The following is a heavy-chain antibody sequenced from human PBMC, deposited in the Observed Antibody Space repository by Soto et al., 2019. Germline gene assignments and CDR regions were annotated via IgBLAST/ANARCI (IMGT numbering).Heavy chain of an antibody. D-gene: IGHD2-15*01. CDR1: GFTFSSYG. Sequence: GGSLRLSCAASGFTFSSYGMRWFRQAPGKGRQRVAVIWYDGSKKYYADSVKGRFTISRDNSNNTLYLQINSPRAEDTAVYYCARDRSHILDYWGQGPLVTVSS. J-gene: IGHJ4*02. CDR3: ARDRSHILDY. CDR2: IWYDGSKK. V-gene: IGHV3-33*01.